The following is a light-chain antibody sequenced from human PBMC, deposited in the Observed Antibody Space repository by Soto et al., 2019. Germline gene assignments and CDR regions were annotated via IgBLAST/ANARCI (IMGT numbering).Light chain of an antibody. Sequence: AIQLTQSPSSLSASVGDRVAITCRASQDISSALAWYQQRPGKAPKLLIYDASSLESGVPARFSGSGSGSDFPLTISSLQPEDFATYYCQQFNSYPLTFGQGT. CDR1: QDISSA. V-gene: IGKV1-13*02. CDR2: DAS. CDR3: QQFNSYPLT. J-gene: IGKJ1*01.